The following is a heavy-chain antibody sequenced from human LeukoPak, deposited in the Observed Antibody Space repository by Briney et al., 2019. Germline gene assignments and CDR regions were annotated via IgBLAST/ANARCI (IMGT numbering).Heavy chain of an antibody. J-gene: IGHJ4*02. CDR1: GYTFTSYD. CDR2: MNPNSGNT. D-gene: IGHD6-19*01. V-gene: IGHV1-8*01. CDR3: AREGEWLDYFDY. Sequence: HWASVKVSCKASGYTFTSYDINWERQATGQGLEWMGWMNPNSGNTGYAQKFQGRVTMTRDTSTSTVYMELSSLRSEDTAVYYCAREGEWLDYFDYWGQGTLVTVSS.